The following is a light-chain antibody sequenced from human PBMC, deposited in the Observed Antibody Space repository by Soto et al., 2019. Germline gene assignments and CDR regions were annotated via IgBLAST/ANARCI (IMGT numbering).Light chain of an antibody. J-gene: IGLJ1*01. CDR1: SSDVGGYNY. Sequence: QSAVTQPASVSGSPGQSITISCTGTSSDVGGYNYVSWYQQHPGKAPKLMIYDVSNRPSGVSNRFSGSKSGNTASLTISGLLAEDEADYYCSSYTSSSPDVFGTGTKVTVL. V-gene: IGLV2-14*01. CDR2: DVS. CDR3: SSYTSSSPDV.